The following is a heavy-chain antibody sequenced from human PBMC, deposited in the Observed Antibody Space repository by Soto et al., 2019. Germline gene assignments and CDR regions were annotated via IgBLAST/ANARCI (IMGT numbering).Heavy chain of an antibody. CDR1: GFTFSDYY. Sequence: QVQLVESGGGVVQPGTSLRLSCAASGFTFSDYYMHWVRQAPGKGPEWVAVIWSDGGDKYYADSVKGRFAISRDNSKSTLFLQMNSLRVEDTAVYYRSRGRFRLLWGDVWGKGTTVTVSP. D-gene: IGHD2-2*01. J-gene: IGHJ6*04. CDR2: IWSDGGDK. V-gene: IGHV3-33*01. CDR3: SRGRFRLLWGDV.